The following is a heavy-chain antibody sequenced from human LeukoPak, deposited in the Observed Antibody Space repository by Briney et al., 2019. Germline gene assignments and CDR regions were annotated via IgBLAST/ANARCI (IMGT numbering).Heavy chain of an antibody. Sequence: GGSLRLSCAASGFTFSSYAMSWVRQAPGKGLEWVSAISGSGGNTYYADSVKGRFTISRDNSKNTLYLQMNSLRAEDTAVYYCAKVPSYDFWSGYPFDYWGQGTLVTVSS. CDR2: ISGSGGNT. CDR3: AKVPSYDFWSGYPFDY. D-gene: IGHD3-3*01. J-gene: IGHJ4*02. CDR1: GFTFSSYA. V-gene: IGHV3-23*01.